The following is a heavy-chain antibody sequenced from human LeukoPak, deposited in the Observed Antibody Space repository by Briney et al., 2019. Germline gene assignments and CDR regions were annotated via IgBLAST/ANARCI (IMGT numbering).Heavy chain of an antibody. D-gene: IGHD5-24*01. CDR1: GGSFSDYY. CDR3: ARGFEELRRAGYNRIQPLRKYYYYYMDV. J-gene: IGHJ6*03. V-gene: IGHV4-34*01. CDR2: INRSGST. Sequence: SETLSLTCAVYGGSFSDYYWTWIRKPPGKGLEWIGEINRSGSTNYNPSLKSRVTISVDTSKNQFSLQLSSVTAADTAVYYCARGFEELRRAGYNRIQPLRKYYYYYMDVWGKGTTVTVSS.